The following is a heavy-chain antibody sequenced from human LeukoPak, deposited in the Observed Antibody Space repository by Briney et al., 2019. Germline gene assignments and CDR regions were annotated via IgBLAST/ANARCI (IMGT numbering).Heavy chain of an antibody. D-gene: IGHD6-19*01. CDR3: ARQASGGWYYDY. V-gene: IGHV1-2*02. CDR2: INPNSGGA. Sequence: ASVKVSCKASGYTFTDYYMHWVRQAPGQGLEWMGWINPNSGGAHYAQKFQGRVSMTRDTSISTIYTELSRLTSGDTAVYYCARQASGGWYYDYWGQGTLVTVSS. CDR1: GYTFTDYY. J-gene: IGHJ4*02.